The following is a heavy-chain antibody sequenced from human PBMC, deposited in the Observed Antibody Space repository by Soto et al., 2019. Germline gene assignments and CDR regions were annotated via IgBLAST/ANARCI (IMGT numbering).Heavy chain of an antibody. Sequence: GGSLRLSCAASGFTFSSYAMSWVRQAPGKGLEWVSAISGSGGSTYYADSVKGRFTISRDNSKNTLYLQMNSLRAEDTAVYYCAGDDYGDYVGIYWGQGTLVTVSS. CDR2: ISGSGGST. J-gene: IGHJ4*02. CDR1: GFTFSSYA. V-gene: IGHV3-23*01. CDR3: AGDDYGDYVGIY. D-gene: IGHD4-17*01.